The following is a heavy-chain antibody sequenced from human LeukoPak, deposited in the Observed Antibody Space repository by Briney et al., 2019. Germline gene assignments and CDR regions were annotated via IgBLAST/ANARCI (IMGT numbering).Heavy chain of an antibody. D-gene: IGHD6-13*01. CDR2: IYCSGST. Sequence: SETLSLTCTVSGGSISSSSYYWGWIRQPPGKGLEWIGSIYCSGSTYYNPSLKSRVTISVDTSKNQFSLKLSSVTAADTAVYYCARGRQQLVRTQYYYYGMDVWGQGTTVTVSS. CDR1: GGSISSSSYY. V-gene: IGHV4-39*01. CDR3: ARGRQQLVRTQYYYYGMDV. J-gene: IGHJ6*02.